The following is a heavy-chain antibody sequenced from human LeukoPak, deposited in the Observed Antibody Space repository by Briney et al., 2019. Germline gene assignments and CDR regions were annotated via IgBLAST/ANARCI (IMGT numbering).Heavy chain of an antibody. CDR2: IIPILGIA. CDR3: ERDLWDIVVVPAAEI. Sequence: SVKVSCKASGGTFSSYTISWVRQAPGQGLEWMGRIIPILGIANYAQKFQGRVTITADKSTSTAYMELSSLRSEDTAVYYCERDLWDIVVVPAAEIWGQGTMVTVSS. CDR1: GGTFSSYT. D-gene: IGHD2-2*01. J-gene: IGHJ3*02. V-gene: IGHV1-69*04.